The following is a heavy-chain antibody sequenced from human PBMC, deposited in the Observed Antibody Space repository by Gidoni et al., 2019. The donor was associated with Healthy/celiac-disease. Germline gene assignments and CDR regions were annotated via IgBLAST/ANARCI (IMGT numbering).Heavy chain of an antibody. Sequence: QVQLQQWGAGLLKPSETLSLTCAVYGGSFSGYYWSWIRQPPGKGLEWIGEINHSGSTNYNPSLKSRVTISVDTSKNQFSLKLSSVTAADTAVYYCARGRGSGWCGSLNYYYYGMDVWGQGTTVTVSS. V-gene: IGHV4-34*01. J-gene: IGHJ6*02. CDR3: ARGRGSGWCGSLNYYYYGMDV. CDR1: GGSFSGYY. D-gene: IGHD6-19*01. CDR2: INHSGST.